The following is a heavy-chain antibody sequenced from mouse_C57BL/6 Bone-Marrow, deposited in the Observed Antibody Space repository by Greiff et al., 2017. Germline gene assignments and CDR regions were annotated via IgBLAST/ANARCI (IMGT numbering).Heavy chain of an antibody. CDR1: GYTFTSYT. Sequence: QVQLQQSGAELARPGASVKMSCKASGYTFTSYTMHWVKQRPGQGLEWVGYINPRSGYTKYNQKFKDKATLTADNSSSTAYMQLSSLTSEDSAVYYCARSTTVPFDYWGQGTTLTVSS. CDR2: INPRSGYT. CDR3: ARSTTVPFDY. V-gene: IGHV1-4*01. D-gene: IGHD1-1*01. J-gene: IGHJ2*01.